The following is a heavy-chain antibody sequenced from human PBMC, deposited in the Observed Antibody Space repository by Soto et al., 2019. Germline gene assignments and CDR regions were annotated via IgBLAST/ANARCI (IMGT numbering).Heavy chain of an antibody. D-gene: IGHD1-26*01. Sequence: QVQLQESGPGLVKPSETLSLTCTVSGGSISNYYWSWIRQPPGKGLEWIGFISYSGRTNYNPSLKSRVTISVDTSKNQFSLKLSSVTAAATAVYYCARYTGTYYVYWGQGTLVTVSS. CDR3: ARYTGTYYVY. V-gene: IGHV4-59*01. J-gene: IGHJ4*02. CDR2: ISYSGRT. CDR1: GGSISNYY.